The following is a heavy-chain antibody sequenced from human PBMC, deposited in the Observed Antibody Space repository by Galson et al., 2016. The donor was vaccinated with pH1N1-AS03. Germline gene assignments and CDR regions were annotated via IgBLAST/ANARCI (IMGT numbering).Heavy chain of an antibody. J-gene: IGHJ4*02. D-gene: IGHD3-16*02. CDR1: GGSMTSPDW. V-gene: IGHV4-4*01. CDR3: ASAGYHTPGYHY. Sequence: ETLSLTCAVSGGSMTSPDWWTWVRQPPGKGLEWIGEVHYSGTNSYNPSLNSRVTMSIDKSNNQFSLNLGSVTAADTAVYFCASAGYHTPGYHYWGQGALVTVSS. CDR2: VHYSGTN.